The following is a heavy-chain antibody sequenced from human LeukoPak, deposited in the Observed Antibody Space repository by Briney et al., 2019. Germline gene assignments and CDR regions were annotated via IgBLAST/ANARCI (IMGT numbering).Heavy chain of an antibody. CDR2: ISSGGST. Sequence: PGGSLRLSCAASGFTVSSNYMTWVRQAPGKGLEWVSVISSGGSTDYADSVKGRFTISRDSSKNTVWLQMNTLRAEDTAVYYCARGLGYDYVWGTYRLTQWGQGTLVTVSS. V-gene: IGHV3-53*01. D-gene: IGHD3-16*02. CDR3: ARGLGYDYVWGTYRLTQ. J-gene: IGHJ4*02. CDR1: GFTVSSNY.